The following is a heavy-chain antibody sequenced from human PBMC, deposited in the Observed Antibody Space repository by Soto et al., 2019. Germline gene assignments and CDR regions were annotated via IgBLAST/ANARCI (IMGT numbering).Heavy chain of an antibody. CDR2: INPSGGST. CDR3: AIVAGSGVVDY. D-gene: IGHD3-3*01. V-gene: IGHV1-46*03. Sequence: GASVKVSCKASGYTFTSYYMHWVRQAPGQGLEWMGIINPSGGSTSYAQKFQGRVTMTRDTSTSTVYMELSSLRSEDTAVYYCAIVAGSGVVDYWGQGTLVTVSS. CDR1: GYTFTSYY. J-gene: IGHJ4*02.